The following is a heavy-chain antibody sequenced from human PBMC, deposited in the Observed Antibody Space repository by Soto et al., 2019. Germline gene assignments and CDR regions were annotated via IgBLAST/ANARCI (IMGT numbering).Heavy chain of an antibody. Sequence: ASVKVSCKASGGTFSSYAISWVRQAPGQGLEWMGGIISIFGTANYAQKFQGRVTITADESTSTAYMELSSLRSEDTAVYYCARDESSGYYTPYYYYGMDVWGQGTTVTVSS. J-gene: IGHJ6*02. CDR2: IISIFGTA. V-gene: IGHV1-69*13. D-gene: IGHD3-22*01. CDR1: GGTFSSYA. CDR3: ARDESSGYYTPYYYYGMDV.